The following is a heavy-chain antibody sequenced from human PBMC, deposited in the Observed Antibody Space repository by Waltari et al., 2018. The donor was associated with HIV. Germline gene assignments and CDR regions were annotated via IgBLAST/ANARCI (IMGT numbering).Heavy chain of an antibody. V-gene: IGHV4-34*01. CDR1: GGSFSGYY. CDR2: INHSGST. J-gene: IGHJ4*02. Sequence: QVQLQQWGAGLLKPSETLSLTCAVYGGSFSGYYWSWIRQPPGKGLEWIGEINHSGSTNYNPSLKSRVTISVDTSKNQFSLKLSSVTAADTAVYYCARGEYYYGSGSFPRWGQGTLVTVSS. D-gene: IGHD3-10*01. CDR3: ARGEYYYGSGSFPR.